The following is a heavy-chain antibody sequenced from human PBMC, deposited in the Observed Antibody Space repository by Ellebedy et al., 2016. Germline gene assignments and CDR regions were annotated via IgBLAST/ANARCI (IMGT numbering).Heavy chain of an antibody. CDR3: VRDDYVSHTNDY. V-gene: IGHV1-3*01. D-gene: IGHD3-10*02. Sequence: ASVKVSCKASGYNFRMYTIHWVRQAPGQRLEWLAWINDGNGLTKYSQKFEDRVTLTTDTSATTVYMEMRGLKSEDTAVYFCVRDDYVSHTNDYWGQGTLVTV. J-gene: IGHJ4*02. CDR2: INDGNGLT. CDR1: GYNFRMYT.